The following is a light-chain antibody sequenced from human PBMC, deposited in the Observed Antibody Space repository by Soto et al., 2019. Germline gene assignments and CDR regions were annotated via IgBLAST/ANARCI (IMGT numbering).Light chain of an antibody. V-gene: IGKV3-15*01. Sequence: EIVMTQSPATLFVSPGERATLSCSASQSVSSNLAWYQQKPGQAPRLLIYGASTRATGITARFSGSGSGTEFTLTISSLQSEDFAVYYCQQYNNWLLTFGEGTKVEIK. J-gene: IGKJ4*01. CDR1: QSVSSN. CDR2: GAS. CDR3: QQYNNWLLT.